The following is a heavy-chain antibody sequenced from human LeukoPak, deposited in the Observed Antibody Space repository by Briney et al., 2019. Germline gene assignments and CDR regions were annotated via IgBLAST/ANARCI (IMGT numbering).Heavy chain of an antibody. CDR2: INPSGGST. D-gene: IGHD2-2*01. J-gene: IGHJ3*02. CDR1: GYTFTSYY. Sequence: ASVKVSCKASGYTFTSYYMHWVRQAPGQGLEWMGIINPSGGSTSYAQKFQGRVTMTRDTSTSTAYMELRSLRSDDTAVYYCARDVVRSIVVVPAAIDAFDIWGQGTMVTVSS. V-gene: IGHV1-46*01. CDR3: ARDVVRSIVVVPAAIDAFDI.